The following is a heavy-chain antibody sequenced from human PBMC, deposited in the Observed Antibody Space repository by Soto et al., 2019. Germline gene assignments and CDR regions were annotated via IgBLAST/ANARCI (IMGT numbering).Heavy chain of an antibody. Sequence: SETLSLTCTVSGASISSHFRNWIRQPPGEGLEYIGYIYYSGTTYYNPSLRGRVTMSVDTSKNRFSLKLSSVTAADTAVYYCGAYDSSGYIWGQGTLVTVS. J-gene: IGHJ4*02. D-gene: IGHD3-22*01. CDR1: GASISSHF. CDR3: GAYDSSGYI. CDR2: IYYSGTT. V-gene: IGHV4-59*08.